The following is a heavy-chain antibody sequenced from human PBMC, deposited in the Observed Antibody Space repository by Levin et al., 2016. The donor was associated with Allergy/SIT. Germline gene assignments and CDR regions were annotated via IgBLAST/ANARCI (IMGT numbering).Heavy chain of an antibody. J-gene: IGHJ5*02. Sequence: ASVKVSCKASGYTFTDYYIHWVRQAPGQGLEWMGWIDPHSGGTNYAQKFQGSVTMTRDTSISTVYMELSRLRSDDTAVYYCARDLFYAYGSRDENWFDPWGQGTLVTVSS. V-gene: IGHV1-2*02. CDR3: ARDLFYAYGSRDENWFDP. D-gene: IGHD2/OR15-2a*01. CDR1: GYTFTDYY. CDR2: IDPHSGGT.